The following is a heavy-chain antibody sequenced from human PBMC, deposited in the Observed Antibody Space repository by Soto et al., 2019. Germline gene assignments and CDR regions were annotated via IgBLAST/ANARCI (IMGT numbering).Heavy chain of an antibody. V-gene: IGHV1-8*01. CDR3: ARDTGGDYYGSELDYYYGMDV. D-gene: IGHD3-10*01. CDR1: GYSFTTYD. Sequence: ASVKVSCKVSGYSFTTYDINWVRQATGQGLEWMGWMNPNSGNTGYAQKFQGRVTMTRSTSISTAYMELNSLRSEDTAVYYCARDTGGDYYGSELDYYYGMDVWG. J-gene: IGHJ6*02. CDR2: MNPNSGNT.